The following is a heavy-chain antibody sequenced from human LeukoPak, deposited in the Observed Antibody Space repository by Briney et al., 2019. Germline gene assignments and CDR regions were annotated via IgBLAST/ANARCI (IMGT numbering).Heavy chain of an antibody. CDR3: ARDDNVFDI. J-gene: IGHJ3*02. CDR2: IYSGGGI. CDR1: GFTFSSYG. Sequence: GGSLRLSCAGSGFTFSSYGMHWVRQAPGKGLEWVSLIYSGGGIYYANSVKGRFTIYRDNSKNTLYLQMNSLRAEDTAVYYCARDDNVFDIWGQGTMVTVSS. V-gene: IGHV3-66*01.